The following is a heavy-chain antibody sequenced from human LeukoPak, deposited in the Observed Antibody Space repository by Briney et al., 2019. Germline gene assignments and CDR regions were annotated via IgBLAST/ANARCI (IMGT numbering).Heavy chain of an antibody. Sequence: PSGTLSLTCAVSGGAISSSNWWSWVRPPPGKGLEWIGEIYHSGSTNYNPSLKSRVTISVDKSKNQFSLKLSSVTAADTAVYYCARARGTLGAAGIYFDYWGQGTLVTVSS. CDR1: GGAISSSNW. D-gene: IGHD6-13*01. V-gene: IGHV4-4*02. CDR2: IYHSGST. CDR3: ARARGTLGAAGIYFDY. J-gene: IGHJ4*02.